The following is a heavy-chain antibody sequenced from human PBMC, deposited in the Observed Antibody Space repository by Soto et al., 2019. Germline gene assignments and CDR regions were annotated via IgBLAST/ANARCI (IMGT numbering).Heavy chain of an antibody. CDR1: SGTVSFKIHY. J-gene: IGHJ5*01. CDR2: IDDSGRT. V-gene: IGHV4-39*02. CDR3: ARARYYYDSREPTRAIYNWFDS. D-gene: IGHD3-22*01. Sequence: KPSETLSLTCAVSSGTVSFKIHYWAWIRHPPGKGLEWIGAIDDSGRTYYSESLKSRATISVDTSKNHFSLRLNSVTPEDTAVYYCARARYYYDSREPTRAIYNWFDSWGQGTLVTVSS.